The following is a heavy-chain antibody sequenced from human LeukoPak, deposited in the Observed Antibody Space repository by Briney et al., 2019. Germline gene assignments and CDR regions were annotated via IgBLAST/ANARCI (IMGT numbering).Heavy chain of an antibody. CDR3: AKGSDYAYFDC. D-gene: IGHD3-22*01. CDR2: SLNEAERYIT. Sequence: GGSLRLSCAASGFIFSDHRIDWLRQAPGKGLEWVGRSLNEAERYITAYAASVKGRFSISRDDSKNSLYLQMSSLKVEDTALYFCAKGSDYAYFDCWGQGTPVTVSS. V-gene: IGHV3-72*01. J-gene: IGHJ4*02. CDR1: GFIFSDHR.